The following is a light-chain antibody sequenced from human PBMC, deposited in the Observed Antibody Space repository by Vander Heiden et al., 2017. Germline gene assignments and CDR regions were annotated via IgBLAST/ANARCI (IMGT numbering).Light chain of an antibody. Sequence: IVLTQSPASPPFAPGGKGATFCRASQSVSSSYLAWYQQKPGQAPRLLIYGASSRATGIPERFSGSGSGTDFTLTISRLEPEDFAVYYCQQYGSSPYTFGQGTKLEIK. V-gene: IGKV3-20*01. CDR2: GAS. CDR3: QQYGSSPYT. J-gene: IGKJ2*01. CDR1: QSVSSSY.